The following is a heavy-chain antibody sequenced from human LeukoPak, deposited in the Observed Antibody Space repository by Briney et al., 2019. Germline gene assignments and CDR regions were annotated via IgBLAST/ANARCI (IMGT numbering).Heavy chain of an antibody. D-gene: IGHD3-3*01. CDR3: AREPYDFWSGYGAFDI. V-gene: IGHV4-4*07. CDR2: IYTSGST. Sequence: PSETLSLTCTVSGGSISSYYWSWIRQPAGKGLEWIGRIYTSGSTNYNPSLKSRVTMSVDTSKNQFSLKLSSVTAADTAVYYCAREPYDFWSGYGAFDIWGQGTIVTVSS. J-gene: IGHJ3*02. CDR1: GGSISSYY.